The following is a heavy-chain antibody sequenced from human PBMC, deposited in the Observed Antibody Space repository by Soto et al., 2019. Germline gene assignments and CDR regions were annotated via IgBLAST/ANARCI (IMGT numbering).Heavy chain of an antibody. D-gene: IGHD4-17*01. V-gene: IGHV3-73*01. CDR3: ARVRLGTGTSRPLDH. CDR2: IRSKANSYAT. CDR1: GFTFSGSA. J-gene: IGHJ4*02. Sequence: GGSLRLSCAASGFTFSGSAMHWVRQASGKGLEWVGRIRSKANSYATAYAASVKGRFTISRDDSKNTPYLQMYSLKTEDTALYFGARVRLGTGTSRPLDHWGQGTLVTVSS.